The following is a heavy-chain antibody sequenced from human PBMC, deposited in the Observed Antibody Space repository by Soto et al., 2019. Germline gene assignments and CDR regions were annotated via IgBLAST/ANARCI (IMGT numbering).Heavy chain of an antibody. V-gene: IGHV4-59*01. CDR2: VYHSGTT. Sequence: PSETLSLTCSVSGVSITGSYLSWIRQPPGKTLEWIGYVYHSGTTTYNPSLKSRVSISVDTSKNQFSLRLTSVIAADTAVYYCARDMPYGAGSLAGCDYWGQGILVTVSS. D-gene: IGHD1-26*01. J-gene: IGHJ4*02. CDR3: ARDMPYGAGSLAGCDY. CDR1: GVSITGSY.